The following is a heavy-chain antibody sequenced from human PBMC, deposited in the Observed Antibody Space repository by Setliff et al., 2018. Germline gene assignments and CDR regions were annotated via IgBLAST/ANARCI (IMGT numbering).Heavy chain of an antibody. V-gene: IGHV1-69*13. CDR3: ARDKADYYDRSGYSGASDV. Sequence: SVKVSCKASGGTFSSYAISWVRQAPGQGLEWMGGIIPIFGTANYAQKFQGRVTLSADESTSTVYMELTRLRPEDTAIYYWARDKADYYDRSGYSGASDVWGQGTMVTVSS. CDR2: IIPIFGTA. CDR1: GGTFSSYA. D-gene: IGHD3-22*01. J-gene: IGHJ3*01.